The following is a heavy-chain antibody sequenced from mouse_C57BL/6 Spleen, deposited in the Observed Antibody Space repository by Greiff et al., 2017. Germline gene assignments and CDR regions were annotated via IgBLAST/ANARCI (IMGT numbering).Heavy chain of an antibody. CDR2: FHPYNDDT. J-gene: IGHJ1*03. Sequence: VQLQQSGAELVKPGASVKMSCKASGYTFTTYPIEWMKQNHGKSLEWIGNFHPYNDDTKYNEKFKGKATLTVEKYSSTVYLEHSRLTSDDSAVYTWARAEIYYGNDRTRNWYVEDWGKGTTGTVSS. CDR3: ARAEIYYGNDRTRNWYVED. V-gene: IGHV1-47*01. CDR1: GYTFTTYP. D-gene: IGHD2-2*01.